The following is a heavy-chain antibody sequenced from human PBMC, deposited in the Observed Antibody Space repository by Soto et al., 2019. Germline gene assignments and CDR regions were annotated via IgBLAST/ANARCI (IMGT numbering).Heavy chain of an antibody. CDR3: ASGPVATIVPFFFDY. Sequence: PSETLSLTCTVSGASISTTSFYWGWIRQPPGKGLEWIGSILYSGRTYNNPSLKSRVTISVDTSKNQFSLKLSSVTAADTAVYYCASGPVATIVPFFFDYWGQGTLVTVSS. V-gene: IGHV4-39*07. CDR2: ILYSGRT. J-gene: IGHJ4*02. D-gene: IGHD5-12*01. CDR1: GASISTTSFY.